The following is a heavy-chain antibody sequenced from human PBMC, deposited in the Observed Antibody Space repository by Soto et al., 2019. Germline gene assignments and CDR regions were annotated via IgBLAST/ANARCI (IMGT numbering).Heavy chain of an antibody. Sequence: GASVKVSCKASGYTFTSYAMHWVRQAPGQRLEWMGWINAGNGNTKYSQKFQGRVTITRDTSASTAYMELSSLRSEDTAVYYCARDRRRSSGYWGESYGMDVWGQGTTVTVSS. D-gene: IGHD3-22*01. J-gene: IGHJ6*02. CDR2: INAGNGNT. CDR1: GYTFTSYA. CDR3: ARDRRRSSGYWGESYGMDV. V-gene: IGHV1-3*01.